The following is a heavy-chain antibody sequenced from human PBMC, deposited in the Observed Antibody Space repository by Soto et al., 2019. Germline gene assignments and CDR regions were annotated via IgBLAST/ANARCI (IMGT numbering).Heavy chain of an antibody. Sequence: AQVKVSGKASGYPFTSYGISWVRQAPGQGLEWMGWISAYNGNTNYAQKLQGRVTMTTDTSTITAYMELRSLRSDDTAVYYCARQPVAGTAFFDYWGQGTLVTVSS. J-gene: IGHJ4*02. CDR2: ISAYNGNT. CDR3: ARQPVAGTAFFDY. CDR1: GYPFTSYG. D-gene: IGHD6-19*01. V-gene: IGHV1-18*01.